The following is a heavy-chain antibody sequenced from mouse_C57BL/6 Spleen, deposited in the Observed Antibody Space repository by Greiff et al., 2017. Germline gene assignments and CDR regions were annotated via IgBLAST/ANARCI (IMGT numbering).Heavy chain of an antibody. D-gene: IGHD2-4*01. V-gene: IGHV1-55*01. CDR3: ARSVYDYDDYAMDY. CDR1: GYTFTSYW. CDR2: IYPGSGST. Sequence: QVQLQQPGAELVKPGASVKMSCKASGYTFTSYWITWVKQRPGQGLEWIGDIYPGSGSTNYNEKFKSKATLTVDTSSPTAYMQLSSLTSEDSAVYYCARSVYDYDDYAMDYWGQGTSVTVSS. J-gene: IGHJ4*01.